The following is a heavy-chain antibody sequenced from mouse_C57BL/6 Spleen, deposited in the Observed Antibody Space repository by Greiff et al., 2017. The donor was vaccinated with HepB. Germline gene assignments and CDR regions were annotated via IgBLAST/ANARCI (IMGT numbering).Heavy chain of an antibody. CDR3: ARSSSDDYDWYFDV. CDR2: IRNKANGYTT. V-gene: IGHV7-3*01. CDR1: GFTFTDYY. J-gene: IGHJ1*03. Sequence: EVQGVESGGGLVQPGGSLSLSCAASGFTFTDYYMSWVRQPPGKALEWLGFIRNKANGYTTEYSASVKGRFTISRDNSQSILYLQMNALRAEDSATYYCARSSSDDYDWYFDVWGTGTTVTVSS. D-gene: IGHD2-4*01.